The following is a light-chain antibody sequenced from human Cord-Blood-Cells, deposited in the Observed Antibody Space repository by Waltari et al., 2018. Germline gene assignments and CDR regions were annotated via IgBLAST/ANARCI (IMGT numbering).Light chain of an antibody. CDR3: QQSYSTPPKLT. CDR2: AAS. Sequence: DIQMTQSPSSLSASVGDRVTITCRASQSISSYLNWYQQKLGKAPKLLIYAASSLQSGVPSRFSGSGSGTDFTLTISSLQPEDFATYYCQQSYSTPPKLTFGGGTKVEIK. CDR1: QSISSY. J-gene: IGKJ4*01. V-gene: IGKV1-39*01.